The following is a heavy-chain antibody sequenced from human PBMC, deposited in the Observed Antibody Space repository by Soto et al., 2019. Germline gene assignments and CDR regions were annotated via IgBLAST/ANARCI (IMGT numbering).Heavy chain of an antibody. V-gene: IGHV3-33*01. CDR2: IWNDGIRK. CDR3: ARDDDNDANALDY. CDR1: GFTFSKYG. J-gene: IGHJ4*02. Sequence: GGSLRLSCAASGFTFSKYGMHWVRQAPGKGLEWVALIWNDGIRKVYVDSVKGRFTISRDNSKNTLDLQMNNLRDEDTAVYYCARDDDNDANALDYWGPGTLVTVS.